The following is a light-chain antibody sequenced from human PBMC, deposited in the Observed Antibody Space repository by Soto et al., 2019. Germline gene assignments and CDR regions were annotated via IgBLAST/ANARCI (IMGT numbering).Light chain of an antibody. CDR3: ASYTTDTTRL. CDR1: NNDVGRYSY. CDR2: EVR. J-gene: IGLJ1*01. Sequence: QSVLTQPASVSGTPGQSITITCTGSNNDVGRYSYVSWYQQYPGKTPKLIIYEVRLRPSGISDRFPGSKSGITASLTISGLQPEDEADYYCASYTTDTTRLFGTGTKATVL. V-gene: IGLV2-14*01.